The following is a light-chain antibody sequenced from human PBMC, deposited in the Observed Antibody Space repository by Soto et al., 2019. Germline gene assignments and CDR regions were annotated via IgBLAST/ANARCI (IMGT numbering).Light chain of an antibody. CDR3: KKYGNFWT. V-gene: IGKV3-20*01. J-gene: IGKJ1*01. Sequence: TVLTQSPGTLSLSPGERATRSSRACQSVSSNLLVCYQHQPGQAHNLLIYGASITATCIPDSVSGIESWTELSLNIRRIEPDYFPLYYFKKYGNFWTFGQGTKVDIK. CDR2: GAS. CDR1: QSVSSNL.